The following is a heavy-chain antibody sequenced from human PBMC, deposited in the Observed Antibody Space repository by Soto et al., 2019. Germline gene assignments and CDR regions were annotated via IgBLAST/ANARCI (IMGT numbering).Heavy chain of an antibody. D-gene: IGHD3-3*01. V-gene: IGHV4-59*01. CDR3: ARVSATYYDFWSGYYNKYFDY. Sequence: SETLSLTCTVSGGSISSYYWGWIRQPPGKGLEWIGYIYYSGSTNYNPSLKSRVTISVDTSKNQFSLKLSSVTAADTAVYYCARVSATYYDFWSGYYNKYFDYWGQGTLVTVSS. CDR1: GGSISSYY. J-gene: IGHJ4*02. CDR2: IYYSGST.